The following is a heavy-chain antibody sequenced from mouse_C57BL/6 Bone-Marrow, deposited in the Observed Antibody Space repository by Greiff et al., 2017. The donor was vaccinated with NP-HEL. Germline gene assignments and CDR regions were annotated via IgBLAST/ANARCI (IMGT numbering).Heavy chain of an antibody. V-gene: IGHV1-19*01. CDR3: APLLPPLAY. CDR2: INPYNGGT. D-gene: IGHD1-1*01. CDR1: GYTFTDYY. Sequence: EVKLVESGPVLVKPGASVKMSCKASGYTFTDYYMNWVKQSHGKSLEWIGVINPYNGGTSYNQKFKGKATLTVDKSSSTAYMELTSLTSEDSEVYYCAPLLPPLAYWGQGTLVTVSA. J-gene: IGHJ3*01.